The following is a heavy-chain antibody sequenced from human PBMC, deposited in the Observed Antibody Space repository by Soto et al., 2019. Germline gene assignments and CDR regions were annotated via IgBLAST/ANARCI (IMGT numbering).Heavy chain of an antibody. Sequence: SETLSLTCTVSGGSISSGGYYWSWIRQHPGKGLEWLGTIYYLGNTYYNPSLKSRVTISVDKSKSQLFLKLSSVTAPDTAVYYCARQIYDSSGYYYAYWGQGTLVTVSS. CDR3: ARQIYDSSGYYYAY. D-gene: IGHD3-22*01. CDR2: IYYLGNT. J-gene: IGHJ4*02. V-gene: IGHV4-39*01. CDR1: GGSISSGGYY.